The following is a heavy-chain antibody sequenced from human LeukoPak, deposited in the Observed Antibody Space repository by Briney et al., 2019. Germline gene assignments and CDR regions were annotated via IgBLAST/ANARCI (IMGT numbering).Heavy chain of an antibody. Sequence: GGSLRLSCAASGFTFSSCAMSWVRQAPGKGLEWASAISGSGGSTYYADSVKGRFTISRDNSKNTLYLQMNSLRAEDTAVYYCASDSYSGYDYGLTQVDYWGQGTLVTVSS. CDR2: ISGSGGST. J-gene: IGHJ4*02. CDR3: ASDSYSGYDYGLTQVDY. D-gene: IGHD5-12*01. V-gene: IGHV3-23*01. CDR1: GFTFSSCA.